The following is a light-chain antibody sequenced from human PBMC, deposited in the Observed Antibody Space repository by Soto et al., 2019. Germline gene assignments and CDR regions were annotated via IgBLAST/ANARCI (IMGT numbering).Light chain of an antibody. CDR1: QSIHTS. CDR3: QQRNLWPPIT. V-gene: IGKV3-11*01. J-gene: IGKJ5*01. CDR2: DST. Sequence: VLTHSPATLSLYPGERATLSCRASQSIHTSLAWYQQKPGQPPRLVVYDSTLRANGVPDRFGGSRSGTEFTLTINNLEPEDFAVYYCQQRNLWPPITFGQGTRLEIK.